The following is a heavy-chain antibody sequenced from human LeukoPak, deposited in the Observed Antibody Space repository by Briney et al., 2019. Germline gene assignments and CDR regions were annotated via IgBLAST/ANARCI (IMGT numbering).Heavy chain of an antibody. J-gene: IGHJ4*02. CDR2: RQPGNVS. CDR1: GFGVSSNH. D-gene: IGHD3-22*01. Sequence: GGSLRLSCAVSGFGVSSNHEAWVRQAPGKGLEWVSVRQPGNVSYYADSVKGRFTTSADSSKNSLYLQMNNLRSEDTALYYCARERDYDTYFDYWGQGTLVTVSS. V-gene: IGHV3-53*01. CDR3: ARERDYDTYFDY.